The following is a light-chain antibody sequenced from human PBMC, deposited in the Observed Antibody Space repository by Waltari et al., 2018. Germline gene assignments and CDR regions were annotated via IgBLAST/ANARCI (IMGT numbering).Light chain of an antibody. J-gene: IGLJ3*02. CDR1: NIGAKS. V-gene: IGLV3-21*04. Sequence: SYVLTQPPSVSVAPGKTDRIACGGNNIGAKSVPWYQERPGQAPGLIIYYDSVRPSGIPERFSGSNSGNTATLTISRVEAGDEADYYCQVWDYDTAHLVFGGGTTLTVV. CDR2: YDS. CDR3: QVWDYDTAHLV.